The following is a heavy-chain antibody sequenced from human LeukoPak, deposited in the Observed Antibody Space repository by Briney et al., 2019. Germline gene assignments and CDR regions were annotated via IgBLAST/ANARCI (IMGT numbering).Heavy chain of an antibody. D-gene: IGHD3-16*01. CDR1: GFTFSSYS. V-gene: IGHV3-21*01. CDR3: AREGAGWGAFDI. CDR2: ISSSSSYI. Sequence: GGSLRLSCAASGFTFSSYSMNWVRQAPGKGLEWVSSISSSSSYIYYADSVKGRFTISRDNAKNSLYLQMNSLRAEDTAVYYCAREGAGWGAFDIWGQGTMVTVSS. J-gene: IGHJ3*02.